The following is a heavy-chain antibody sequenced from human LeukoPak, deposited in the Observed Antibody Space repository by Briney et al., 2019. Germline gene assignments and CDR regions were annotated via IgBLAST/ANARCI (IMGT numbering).Heavy chain of an antibody. J-gene: IGHJ5*02. D-gene: IGHD5-18*01. V-gene: IGHV4-34*01. CDR3: ARGGNWIQLWLATGWFDP. Sequence: SETLSLTCAVYGGSFSGYYWSWIRQPPGKGLEWIGEINHSGSTNYNPSLKSRVTISVDTSKNQFSLKLSSVTAADTAVYYCARGGNWIQLWLATGWFDPWGQGTLVTVSS. CDR2: INHSGST. CDR1: GGSFSGYY.